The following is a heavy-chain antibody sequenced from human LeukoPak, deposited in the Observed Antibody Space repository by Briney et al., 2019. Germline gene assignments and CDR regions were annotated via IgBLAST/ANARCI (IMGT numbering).Heavy chain of an antibody. D-gene: IGHD3-10*01. CDR1: GYSFTNYW. J-gene: IGHJ6*03. CDR3: ARLSDSGNYFYMDV. Sequence: PGEPLKISCKGSGYSFTNYWIGWVRQMPGKGLEWMGISYPDVSNTRYSPSFQGQVTISADKSITTAYLQWSFLKAADTAMYYCARLSDSGNYFYMDVWGKGTTVTVSS. CDR2: SYPDVSNT. V-gene: IGHV5-51*01.